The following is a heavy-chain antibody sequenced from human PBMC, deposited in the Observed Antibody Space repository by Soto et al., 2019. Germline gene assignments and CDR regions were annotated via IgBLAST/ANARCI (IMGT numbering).Heavy chain of an antibody. Sequence: QVQLVESGGGVVQPGRSLRLSCAASGFTFSSYAMHWVRQAPGKGLEWVAVISYDGSNKYYADSVKGRFTNSRDNSXXTLYLQMNSLRAEDTAVYYCARDSPRSVLPSGFDYWGQGTLVTVSS. CDR3: ARDSPRSVLPSGFDY. CDR2: ISYDGSNK. D-gene: IGHD3-10*01. J-gene: IGHJ4*02. V-gene: IGHV3-30-3*01. CDR1: GFTFSSYA.